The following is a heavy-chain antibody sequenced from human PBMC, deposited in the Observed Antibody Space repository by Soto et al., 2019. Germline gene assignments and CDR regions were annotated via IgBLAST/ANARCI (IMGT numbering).Heavy chain of an antibody. Sequence: GGSLRLSCAASGFTFSSYEMNWVRQAPGKGLEWVSYISSSGSTIYYADSVKGRFTISRDNAKNSLYLQMNSLRAEDTAVYYCVRDKRFGGAFGGVIVIYFDYWGQGTLVTVSS. J-gene: IGHJ4*02. CDR1: GFTFSSYE. D-gene: IGHD3-16*02. CDR2: ISSSGSTI. V-gene: IGHV3-48*03. CDR3: VRDKRFGGAFGGVIVIYFDY.